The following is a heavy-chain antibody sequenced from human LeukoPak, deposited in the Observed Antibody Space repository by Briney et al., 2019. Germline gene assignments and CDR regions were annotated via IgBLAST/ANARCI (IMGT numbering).Heavy chain of an antibody. V-gene: IGHV4-59*01. Sequence: SETLSLTCTVSGGSISSYYWSWIRQPPGKGLEWIGYIYYSGSTNYNPSLKSRVTISVDTSKNQFSLKLSSVTAADTAVYYCARETSVVYYYDSSGYYEYYFDYWGQGTLVTVSS. CDR1: GGSISSYY. J-gene: IGHJ4*02. CDR3: ARETSVVYYYDSSGYYEYYFDY. D-gene: IGHD3-22*01. CDR2: IYYSGST.